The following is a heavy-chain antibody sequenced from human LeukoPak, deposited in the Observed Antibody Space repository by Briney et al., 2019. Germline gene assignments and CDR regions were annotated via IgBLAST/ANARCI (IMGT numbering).Heavy chain of an antibody. V-gene: IGHV1-8*01. Sequence: ASVKVSCKASGYTFTSYDINWVRQATGQGLEWMGWMNPNSGNTGYAQKFQGRVTMTRNTSISTAYMELSSLRSEDTAVYYCARFSFSSSDFDYWGQGTLVTVSS. D-gene: IGHD6-13*01. CDR1: GYTFTSYD. CDR3: ARFSFSSSDFDY. CDR2: MNPNSGNT. J-gene: IGHJ4*02.